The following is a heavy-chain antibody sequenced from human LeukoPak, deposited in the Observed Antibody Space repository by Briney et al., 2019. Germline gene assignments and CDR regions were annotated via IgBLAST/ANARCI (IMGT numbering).Heavy chain of an antibody. CDR3: AKDRYGDQNWFDP. CDR2: IRYDGSNK. V-gene: IGHV3-30*02. D-gene: IGHD4-17*01. CDR1: GFTFSSYG. Sequence: GGSLRLSCAASGFTFSSYGMRWVRQAPGKGLEWVAFIRYDGSNKYYADSVKGRFTISRDNSKNTLYLQMNSLRAEDTAVYYCAKDRYGDQNWFDPWGQGTLVTVSS. J-gene: IGHJ5*02.